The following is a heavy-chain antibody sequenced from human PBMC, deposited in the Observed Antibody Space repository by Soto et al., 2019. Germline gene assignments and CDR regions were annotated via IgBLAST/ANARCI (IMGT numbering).Heavy chain of an antibody. V-gene: IGHV3-48*02. CDR3: ARDVGKYVDIVLMVYAIPNYYYYYGMDV. CDR1: GFTFSSYS. Sequence: PGGSLRLSCAASGFTFSSYSMNWVRQAPGKGLEWVSYISSSSSTIYYADSVKGRFTISRDNAKNSLYLQMNSLRDEDTAVYYCARDVGKYVDIVLMVYAIPNYYYYYGMDVWGQGTTVTVSS. D-gene: IGHD2-8*01. CDR2: ISSSSSTI. J-gene: IGHJ6*02.